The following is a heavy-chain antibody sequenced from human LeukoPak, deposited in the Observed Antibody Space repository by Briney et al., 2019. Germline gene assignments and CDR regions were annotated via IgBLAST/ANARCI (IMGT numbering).Heavy chain of an antibody. Sequence: GGSLRLPCAASGFTFSSNWMTWVRQAPGKGLEWVANIKEDGSEKYYVDSVKGRFTISRDNAKNSLYLQMNSLRADDTAVYYCAKDTPVAGYDYWGQGTLVTVSS. D-gene: IGHD1-1*01. CDR1: GFTFSSNW. V-gene: IGHV3-7*01. CDR2: IKEDGSEK. CDR3: AKDTPVAGYDY. J-gene: IGHJ4*02.